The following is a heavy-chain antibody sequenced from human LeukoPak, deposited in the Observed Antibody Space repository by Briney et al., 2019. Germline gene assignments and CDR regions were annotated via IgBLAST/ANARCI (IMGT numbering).Heavy chain of an antibody. CDR2: IKQDGSEK. V-gene: IGHV3-7*01. J-gene: IGHJ4*02. Sequence: GGSLRLSCAASGFTFDDYGMHWVRQAPGKGLEWVANIKQDGSEKYYVDSVKGRFTISRDNAKNSLYLQMNSLRAEDTAVYYCARGVAARLGADYWGQGTLVTVSS. D-gene: IGHD6-6*01. CDR1: GFTFDDYG. CDR3: ARGVAARLGADY.